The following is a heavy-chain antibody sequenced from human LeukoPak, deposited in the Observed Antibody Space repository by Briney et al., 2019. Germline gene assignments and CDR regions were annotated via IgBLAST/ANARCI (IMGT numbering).Heavy chain of an antibody. CDR3: AYTPEYYYDSSGHPGYYFDY. CDR1: GFTFSSYA. CDR2: ISGSGGST. J-gene: IGHJ4*02. V-gene: IGHV3-23*01. Sequence: PGGSLRLSCAASGFTFSSYAMSWVRQAPGKGLEWVSAISGSGGSTYYADSVKGRFTISRDNSKNTLYLQMNSLRAEDTAVYYCAYTPEYYYDSSGHPGYYFDYWGQGTLVTVSS. D-gene: IGHD3-22*01.